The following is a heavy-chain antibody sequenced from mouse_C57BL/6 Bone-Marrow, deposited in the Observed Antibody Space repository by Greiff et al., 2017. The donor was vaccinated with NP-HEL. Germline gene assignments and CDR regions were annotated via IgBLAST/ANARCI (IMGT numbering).Heavy chain of an antibody. CDR2: INYDGSST. Sequence: VESEGGLVQPGSSMKLSCTASGFTFSDYYMAWVRQVPEKGLEWVANINYDGSSTYYLDSLKSRFIISRDNAKNILYRQMSSLKSEDTATYYCAREHYYGSSHWYFDVWGTGTTVTVSS. V-gene: IGHV5-16*01. D-gene: IGHD1-1*01. J-gene: IGHJ1*03. CDR1: GFTFSDYY. CDR3: AREHYYGSSHWYFDV.